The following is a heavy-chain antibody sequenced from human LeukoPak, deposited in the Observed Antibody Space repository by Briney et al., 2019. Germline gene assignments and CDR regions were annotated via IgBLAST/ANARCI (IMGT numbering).Heavy chain of an antibody. CDR1: GYTFTGYY. J-gene: IGHJ4*02. Sequence: ASVKVSCKASGYTFTGYYMHWVRQAPGQGLEWMGWISAYNGNTNYAQKLQGRVTMTTDTSTSTAYMELRSLRSDDTAVYYWARYFDWLSPIDYWGQGTLVTVSS. V-gene: IGHV1-18*04. CDR2: ISAYNGNT. D-gene: IGHD3-9*01. CDR3: ARYFDWLSPIDY.